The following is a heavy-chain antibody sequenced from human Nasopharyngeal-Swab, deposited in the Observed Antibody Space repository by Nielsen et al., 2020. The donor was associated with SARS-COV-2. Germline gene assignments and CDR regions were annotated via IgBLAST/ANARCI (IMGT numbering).Heavy chain of an antibody. CDR3: TRDSLYGRAASLNWFDP. V-gene: IGHV1-3*01. CDR2: INAGNGDT. Sequence: ASVKVSCKASGYTFTNYAIHWVRQAPGQRLEWMGWINAGNGDTEYSQKFQGRVTLTRDTSATTAYMELSSLRSEDTAVYYCTRDSLYGRAASLNWFDPWGQGTLVTVSS. J-gene: IGHJ5*02. D-gene: IGHD1-26*01. CDR1: GYTFTNYA.